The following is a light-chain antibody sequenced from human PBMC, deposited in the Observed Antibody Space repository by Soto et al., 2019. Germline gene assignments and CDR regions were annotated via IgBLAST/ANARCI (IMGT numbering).Light chain of an antibody. J-gene: IGKJ1*01. CDR1: QSIRSY. CDR2: KAS. Sequence: DIQLTQSPSSLSASVGDKVTITYRASQSIRSYLNWVQQKPGKAPKLLIYKASTLKSGVPSRFSGSGSGTEFTLTISSLQPDDFATYYCQHYNSYSEAFGQGTKVDIK. V-gene: IGKV1-5*03. CDR3: QHYNSYSEA.